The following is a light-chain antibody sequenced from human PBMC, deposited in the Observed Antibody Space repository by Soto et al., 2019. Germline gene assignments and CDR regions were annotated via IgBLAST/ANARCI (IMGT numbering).Light chain of an antibody. CDR2: STS. V-gene: IGKV1-39*01. J-gene: IGKJ1*01. CDR1: QGISTN. CDR3: QQSLYAPWT. Sequence: DVQMTQSPSSLSAFVGDRVTITCRASQGISTNLKWYQQKPGKAPELLIYSTSTLQSGVPSRFSGNRSGTDFNLSISSLQPEDFATYYCQQSLYAPWTFGQGTNVQLK.